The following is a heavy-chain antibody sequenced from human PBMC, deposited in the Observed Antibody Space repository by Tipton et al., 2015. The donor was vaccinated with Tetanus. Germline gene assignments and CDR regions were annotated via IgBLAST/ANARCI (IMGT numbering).Heavy chain of an antibody. CDR2: IYTSGST. CDR1: GGSISSYY. D-gene: IGHD4-23*01. Sequence: LRLSCTVSGGSISSYYWSWIRQPAGKGLEWIGRIYTSGSTNYNPSLKSRVTMSVDTSKNQFSLKLTSVTAADTAVYYCATLTTVVTPRWYFDLWGRGTQVTVSS. V-gene: IGHV4-4*07. J-gene: IGHJ2*01. CDR3: ATLTTVVTPRWYFDL.